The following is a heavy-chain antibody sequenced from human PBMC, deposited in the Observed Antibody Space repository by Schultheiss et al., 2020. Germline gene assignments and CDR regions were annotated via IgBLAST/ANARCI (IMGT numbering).Heavy chain of an antibody. CDR2: ISSSSSYI. Sequence: GGSLRLSCAASGFTFSSYSMNWVRQAPGKGLEWVSSISSSSSYIYYADSVKGRFTISRDNAKNSLYLQMNSLRAEDTAVYYCARDLGGVGATPSDWFDPWGQGTLVTVSS. CDR1: GFTFSSYS. V-gene: IGHV3-21*01. CDR3: ARDLGGVGATPSDWFDP. D-gene: IGHD1-26*01. J-gene: IGHJ5*02.